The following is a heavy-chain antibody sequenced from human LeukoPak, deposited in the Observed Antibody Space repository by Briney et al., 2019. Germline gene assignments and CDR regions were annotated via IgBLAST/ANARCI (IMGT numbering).Heavy chain of an antibody. V-gene: IGHV3-23*01. D-gene: IGHD3-9*01. CDR2: ISGSGGST. Sequence: GGSLRLSCAASGFTFSSYAVSWVRQAPGKGLEWVSAISGSGGSTYYADSVKGRFTISRDNSKNTLYLQMNSLRAEDTAVYYCAKDPVLRYFDWLLFGPDYWGQGTLVTVSS. CDR1: GFTFSSYA. CDR3: AKDPVLRYFDWLLFGPDY. J-gene: IGHJ4*02.